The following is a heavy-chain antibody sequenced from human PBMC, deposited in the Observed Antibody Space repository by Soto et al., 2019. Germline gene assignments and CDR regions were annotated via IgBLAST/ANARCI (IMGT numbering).Heavy chain of an antibody. V-gene: IGHV1-46*01. CDR2: INPSGGST. CDR3: AREIDTLLDLVATQPRLFDY. D-gene: IGHD5-12*01. CDR1: GYTFTSYY. Sequence: AASVKVSCKASGYTFTSYYMHWVRQAPGQGLEWMGIINPSGGSTSYAQKFQGRVTMTRDTSTSTVYMELSSLRSEDTAVYYCAREIDTLLDLVATQPRLFDYWGQGTLVTVSS. J-gene: IGHJ4*02.